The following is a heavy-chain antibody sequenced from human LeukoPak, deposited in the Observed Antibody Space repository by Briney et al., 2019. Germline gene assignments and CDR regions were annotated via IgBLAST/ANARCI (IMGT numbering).Heavy chain of an antibody. D-gene: IGHD6-6*01. CDR3: ARVRGIAARWVFDY. Sequence: SETLSLTCSVSGGSISSYYWSWIRQPPGKGLERIGYIYYSGSTDYNPSLKSRVTISVHTSKNQFSLKLSSVTAADTAVYYCARVRGIAARWVFDYWGQGTLVTVSS. V-gene: IGHV4-59*01. CDR2: IYYSGST. CDR1: GGSISSYY. J-gene: IGHJ4*02.